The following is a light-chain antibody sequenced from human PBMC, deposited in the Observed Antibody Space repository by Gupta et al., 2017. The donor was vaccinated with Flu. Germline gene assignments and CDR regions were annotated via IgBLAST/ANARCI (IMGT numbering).Light chain of an antibody. J-gene: IGLJ2*01. CDR2: SNN. V-gene: IGLV1-44*01. Sequence: VTISCSGSSSNIGRNTVNWYQQFPGTAPHLVIYSNNQRPSGVPDRFSGSKSGTSASLAISGLQSEDEADYFCAARDDSLDGPVFGGGTKLTVL. CDR3: AARDDSLDGPV. CDR1: SSNIGRNT.